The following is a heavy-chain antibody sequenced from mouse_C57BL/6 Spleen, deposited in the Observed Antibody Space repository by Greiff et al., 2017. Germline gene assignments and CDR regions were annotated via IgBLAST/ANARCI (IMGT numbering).Heavy chain of an antibody. J-gene: IGHJ4*01. V-gene: IGHV1-39*01. Sequence: EVQGVESGPELVKPGASVKISCKASGYSFTDYNMNWVKQSNGKSLEWIGVINPNYGTTSYNQKFKGKATLTVDQSSSTAYMQLNSLTSEDSAVYYCARRDYYGSSYDYAMDYWGQGTSVTVSS. CDR1: GYSFTDYN. CDR2: INPNYGTT. CDR3: ARRDYYGSSYDYAMDY. D-gene: IGHD1-1*01.